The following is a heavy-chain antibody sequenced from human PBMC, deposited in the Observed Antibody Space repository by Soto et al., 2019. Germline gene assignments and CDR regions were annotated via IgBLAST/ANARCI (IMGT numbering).Heavy chain of an antibody. Sequence: ASVKVSCKASGYTFTSYAMHWVRQAPGQRLEWMGWINAGNGNTKYSQKFQGRVTITRDTSASTAYMELSSLRSEDTAVYYCARVERKSIAAAAVDYMDVWGKGTTVTVSS. CDR2: INAGNGNT. CDR1: GYTFTSYA. CDR3: ARVERKSIAAAAVDYMDV. D-gene: IGHD6-6*01. J-gene: IGHJ6*03. V-gene: IGHV1-3*01.